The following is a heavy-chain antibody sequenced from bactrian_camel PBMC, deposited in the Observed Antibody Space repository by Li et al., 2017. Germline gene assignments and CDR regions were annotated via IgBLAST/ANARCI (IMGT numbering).Heavy chain of an antibody. D-gene: IGHD2*01. CDR3: AANTLVDNIRCLRPPVRSADLGY. CDR1: GFTFSTYP. J-gene: IGHJ6*01. CDR2: ISSLGTT. V-gene: IGHV3S10*01. Sequence: VQLVESGGGSVQAGGSLRLSCAASGFTFSTYPMSWVRQAPGKGLEWVSGISSLGTTYYAESVKGRFTVSRDNAKNTLYLQLDSLRPEDTAMYYCAANTLVDNIRCLRPPVRSADLGYWGQGTQVTVS.